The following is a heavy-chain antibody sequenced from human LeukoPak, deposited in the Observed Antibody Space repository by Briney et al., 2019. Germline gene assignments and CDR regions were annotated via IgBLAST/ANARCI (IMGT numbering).Heavy chain of an antibody. CDR3: ARDPATVTTYWFDP. Sequence: ASVKVSCKASGYTFTGYYMHWVRQAPGQGLEWMGWINPNSGGTNYAQKFQGRVTMTRDTSISTAYVELSRLRSDDTAVYYCARDPATVTTYWFDPWGQGTLVTVSS. CDR2: INPNSGGT. D-gene: IGHD4-17*01. CDR1: GYTFTGYY. J-gene: IGHJ5*02. V-gene: IGHV1-2*02.